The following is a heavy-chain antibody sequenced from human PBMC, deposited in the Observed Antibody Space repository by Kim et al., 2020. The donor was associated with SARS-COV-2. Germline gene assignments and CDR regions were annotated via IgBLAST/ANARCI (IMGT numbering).Heavy chain of an antibody. CDR2: IYDGGST. J-gene: IGHJ4*02. CDR1: GLSVTTNY. Sequence: GGSLRLSCAASGLSVTTNYMNWVRQAPGKGLEWVSHIYDGGSTYYAESGKGRFTISRDNSTNKVYLQMDSLRPQDTAVYYCARGLSANHGLVPSFALWRQGTLGTVSS. CDR3: ARGLSANHGLVPSFAL. V-gene: IGHV3-53*01. D-gene: IGHD6-19*01.